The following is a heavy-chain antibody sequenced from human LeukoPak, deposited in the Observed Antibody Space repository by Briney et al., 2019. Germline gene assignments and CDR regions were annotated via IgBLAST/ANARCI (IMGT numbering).Heavy chain of an antibody. CDR2: IRYDGSNK. CDR3: AKVWDIVVVPAAIEDAFDI. Sequence: GGSLRLSCAASGFTFSSYGMHWVRQAPGKGLEWVAFIRYDGSNKYYADSVKGRFTISRDNSKNTLYLQMSSLRAEDTAVYYCAKVWDIVVVPAAIEDAFDIWGQGTMVTVSS. D-gene: IGHD2-2*01. V-gene: IGHV3-30*02. CDR1: GFTFSSYG. J-gene: IGHJ3*02.